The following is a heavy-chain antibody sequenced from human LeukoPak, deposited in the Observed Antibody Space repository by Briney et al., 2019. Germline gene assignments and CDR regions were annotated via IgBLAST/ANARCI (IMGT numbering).Heavy chain of an antibody. D-gene: IGHD5-12*01. J-gene: IGHJ5*02. Sequence: ASVKVSCKASGYTFTGYYMHWVRQAPGQGLEWMGWINPNSGCTNYAQKFQGRVTMTRDTSISTAYMELSRLRSDDTAVYYCAREDIVATKQNMYNWFDPWGQGTLVTVSS. V-gene: IGHV1-2*02. CDR1: GYTFTGYY. CDR2: INPNSGCT. CDR3: AREDIVATKQNMYNWFDP.